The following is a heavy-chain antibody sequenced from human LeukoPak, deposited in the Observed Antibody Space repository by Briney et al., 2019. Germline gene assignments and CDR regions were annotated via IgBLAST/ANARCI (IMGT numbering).Heavy chain of an antibody. CDR1: GYSFTVYY. Sequence: ASVKVSCKASGYSFTVYYIHWVRQAPGQGLEWMGWINPNSGATNYAQKFQGRVTMTRDTSISTTYMELSRLTSDDTAVYYCARDRGREMATDYWGQGTLVTVSS. D-gene: IGHD5-24*01. V-gene: IGHV1-2*02. J-gene: IGHJ4*02. CDR2: INPNSGAT. CDR3: ARDRGREMATDY.